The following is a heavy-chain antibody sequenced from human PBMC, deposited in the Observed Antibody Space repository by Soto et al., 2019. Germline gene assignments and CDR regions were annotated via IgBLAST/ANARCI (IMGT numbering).Heavy chain of an antibody. CDR3: ARGPPGRAWAGATDY. V-gene: IGHV3-74*01. D-gene: IGHD1-26*01. Sequence: EVQLVESGGGLVQPGGSLRLSCAASGFTFSSYWMHWVRQAPGKGLVWVSRINTDGSSTSYADSVKGRFTISRDNAENALYLQMISLRVEDTDIYYCARGPPGRAWAGATDYWGQGTLVTVSS. CDR1: GFTFSSYW. J-gene: IGHJ4*02. CDR2: INTDGSST.